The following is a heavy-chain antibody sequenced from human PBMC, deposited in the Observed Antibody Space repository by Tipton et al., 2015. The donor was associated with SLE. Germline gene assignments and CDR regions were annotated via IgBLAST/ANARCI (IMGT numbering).Heavy chain of an antibody. CDR1: EYTFTDYY. Sequence: QSGAEVKKPGASVKVSCKASEYTFTDYYIHWVRQAPGQGLEWMGRINPNSGGTICAQKFQGRVTMTRDTSISTAYMELSRLRYDDTAVYYCARGDDYGDYWGQGSLVTVSS. J-gene: IGHJ4*02. V-gene: IGHV1-2*06. CDR3: ARGDDYGDY. CDR2: INPNSGGT.